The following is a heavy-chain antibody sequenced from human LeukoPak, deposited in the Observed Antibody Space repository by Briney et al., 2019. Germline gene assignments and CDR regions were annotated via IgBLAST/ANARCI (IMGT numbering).Heavy chain of an antibody. V-gene: IGHV3-23*01. CDR2: ISGSGGST. CDR1: GFTFSSYA. D-gene: IGHD1-7*01. CDR3: AKDLVVELGTCCLDY. J-gene: IGHJ4*02. Sequence: PGGSLRLSCAASGFTFSSYAMSWVRQAPGKGLEWVSAISGSGGSTYYADSVEGRFTISRDNSKNTLYLQMNSLRAEDTAVYYCAKDLVVELGTCCLDYWGQGTLVTVSS.